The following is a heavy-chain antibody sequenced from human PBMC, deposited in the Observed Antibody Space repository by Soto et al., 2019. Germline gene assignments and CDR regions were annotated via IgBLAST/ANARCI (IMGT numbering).Heavy chain of an antibody. Sequence: QVQLVESGGGVVQPGRSLRLSCAASGFPFSSYAMYWVRQAPGRGLEWVAVIWYDGSNKYYADSVKGRFTISRDNSKNTLYLQMNSLGAEDTDVYYCARYKLQNYIDVRGKGATVTDSS. V-gene: IGHV3-33*01. CDR1: GFPFSSYA. D-gene: IGHD4-4*01. CDR2: IWYDGSNK. J-gene: IGHJ6*03. CDR3: ARYKLQNYIDV.